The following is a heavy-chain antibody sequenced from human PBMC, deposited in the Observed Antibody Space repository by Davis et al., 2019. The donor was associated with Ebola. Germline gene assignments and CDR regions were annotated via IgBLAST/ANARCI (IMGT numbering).Heavy chain of an antibody. CDR1: GFTFSSYS. Sequence: PGESLKISCAASGFTFSSYSMNWVRQAPGKGLEWVSSISSSSSYIYYADSVKGRFTISRDNAKNSLYLQMNSLRAEDTAVYYCARDLPGVSACSFDYWGQGTLVTVSS. V-gene: IGHV3-21*01. J-gene: IGHJ4*02. CDR3: ARDLPGVSACSFDY. D-gene: IGHD6-13*01. CDR2: ISSSSSYI.